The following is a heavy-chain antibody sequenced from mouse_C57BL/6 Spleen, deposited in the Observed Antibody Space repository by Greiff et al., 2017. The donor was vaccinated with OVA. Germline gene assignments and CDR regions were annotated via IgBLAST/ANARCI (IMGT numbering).Heavy chain of an antibody. CDR2: IYPGSGST. CDR3: ESTSYDDGGNYAKED. V-gene: IGHV1-55*01. J-gene: IGHJ4*01. D-gene: IGHD2-12*01. CDR1: GYTFTSYW. Sequence: QVQLQQPGAELVKPGASVKMSCKASGYTFTSYWITWVKQRPGQGLEWIGVIYPGSGSTNYNEKFKSKATLTVDTSSSTAYMQLSSLTSEDATVYYCESTSYDDGGNYAKEDWGQGTSVTVSS.